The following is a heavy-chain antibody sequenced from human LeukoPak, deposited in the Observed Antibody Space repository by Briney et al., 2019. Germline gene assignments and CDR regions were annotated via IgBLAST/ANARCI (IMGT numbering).Heavy chain of an antibody. CDR1: GLTFSTSG. D-gene: IGHD6-19*01. CDR2: IGPTGFDR. Sequence: GGSLRLSCTTSGLTFSTSGFNWVRQAPEKGLEWVASIGPTGFDRYHADSIKGRFTISRDNANNFLYLQMDSLRAEDTAVYYCATETSGRHYDYWGQGTLLTVSS. CDR3: ATETSGRHYDY. V-gene: IGHV3-21*06. J-gene: IGHJ4*02.